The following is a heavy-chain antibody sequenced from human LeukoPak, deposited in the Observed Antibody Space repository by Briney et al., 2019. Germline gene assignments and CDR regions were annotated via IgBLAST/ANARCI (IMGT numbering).Heavy chain of an antibody. CDR1: GFIFSKSW. V-gene: IGHV3-7*01. CDR3: ATYTHWVAGDV. CDR2: MNGDGSVK. Sequence: GGSLRLSCAASGFIFSKSWMSWVRQAPGKGLEWVANMNGDGSVKDCVDSVKSRFTISRDNARQSLYLQLSDLRAEDTAVYYCATYTHWVAGDVWGQGTTVTVSS. D-gene: IGHD3-16*01. J-gene: IGHJ6*02.